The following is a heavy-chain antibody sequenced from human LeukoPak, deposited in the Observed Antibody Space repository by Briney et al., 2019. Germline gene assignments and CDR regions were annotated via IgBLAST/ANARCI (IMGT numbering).Heavy chain of an antibody. D-gene: IGHD3-16*02. CDR3: ARVRHALWGSYRESLDY. CDR2: LFSSSSYI. Sequence: RGSLRLSCAASGFTFSSYSMNWVRQAPGKGLGWVSSLFSSSSYIYYADSLKGRFTISRDNAKNSLYLQMNSLRAEETAVYYCARVRHALWGSYRESLDYWGQGTLVTVSS. CDR1: GFTFSSYS. J-gene: IGHJ4*02. V-gene: IGHV3-21*01.